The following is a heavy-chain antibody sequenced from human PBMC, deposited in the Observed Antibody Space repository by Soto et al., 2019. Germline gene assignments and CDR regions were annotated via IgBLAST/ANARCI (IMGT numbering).Heavy chain of an antibody. CDR2: INAVNGNT. V-gene: IGHV1-3*01. CDR3: AREGKYSGFDGDY. D-gene: IGHD5-12*01. J-gene: IGHJ4*02. CDR1: GYTFSTYV. Sequence: ASVKVSCKASGYTFSTYVSHWVRQAPGQRLEWMGWINAVNGNTKYSQKFQGRLTFTRDTSASTADMELSSLTSEDTAVYYCAREGKYSGFDGDYWGRGTLVTVSS.